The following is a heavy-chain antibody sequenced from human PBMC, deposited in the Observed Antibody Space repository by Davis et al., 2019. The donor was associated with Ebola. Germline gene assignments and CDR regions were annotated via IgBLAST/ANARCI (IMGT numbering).Heavy chain of an antibody. CDR3: AGFGTDWGSDW. CDR2: ISGSGYVI. D-gene: IGHD3-9*01. V-gene: IGHV3-11*01. CDR1: GFAFSDYY. J-gene: IGHJ4*02. Sequence: PGGSLRLSCTASGFAFSDYYMNWIRQAPGKGLEWVSYISGSGYVIYYADSVKGRFTFSRDNAKNSLYLQMNSLRAEDTAVYYCAGFGTDWGSDWWGQGTLVTVSS.